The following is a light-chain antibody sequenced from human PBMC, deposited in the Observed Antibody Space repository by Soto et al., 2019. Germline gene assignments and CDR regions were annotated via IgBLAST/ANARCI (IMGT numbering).Light chain of an antibody. CDR2: DAS. V-gene: IGKV3-11*01. CDR3: QQRSNWPLT. Sequence: EIVMTQSPATLSVSPGERATLSCRASQSVSSNLAWYQQKPGQAPRLLIYDASNRATGIPARFSGSGSGTDFTLTISSLEPEYFAVYYCQQRSNWPLTFGGGTKVEIK. CDR1: QSVSSN. J-gene: IGKJ4*01.